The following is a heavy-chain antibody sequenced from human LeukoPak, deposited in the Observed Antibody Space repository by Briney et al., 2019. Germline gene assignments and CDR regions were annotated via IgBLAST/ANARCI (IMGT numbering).Heavy chain of an antibody. CDR1: GFIFSSYS. D-gene: IGHD2-2*01. J-gene: IGHJ2*01. CDR2: VSANTI. CDR3: ARSYCSSSSCQWYFDL. V-gene: IGHV3-48*04. Sequence: GGSLRLSCAASGFIFSSYSMNWVRQAPGKGLEWVSYVSANTIYYADSVKGRFTISRDNAKNSLFLQMNSLTAGDTAVYYCARSYCSSSSCQWYFDLWGRGTLVTVSS.